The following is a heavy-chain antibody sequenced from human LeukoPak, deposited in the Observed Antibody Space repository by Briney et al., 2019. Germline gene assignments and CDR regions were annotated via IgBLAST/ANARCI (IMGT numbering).Heavy chain of an antibody. Sequence: GGSLRLSCAASGFTASSKYMSWVRQAPGKGLEWVSVIYSGGSTYYADSVKGRFTISRDNSKNTLYLQMNSLRAEDTAVYYCARDSSLRLLFRSGGERTLVTVSS. J-gene: IGHJ4*02. CDR3: ARDSSLRLLFRS. V-gene: IGHV3-66*01. CDR2: IYSGGST. D-gene: IGHD6-25*01. CDR1: GFTASSKY.